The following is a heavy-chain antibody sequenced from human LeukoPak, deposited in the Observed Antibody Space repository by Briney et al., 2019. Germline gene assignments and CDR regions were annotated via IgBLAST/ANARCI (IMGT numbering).Heavy chain of an antibody. J-gene: IGHJ3*02. Sequence: GGSLXLSCAASGFTFSIYSMXXXRQAPGRGLXXXXIISGXAXSKYYADSVKGXFXXSRDNPRSTLYLEMNILRAEDTAVYYCAKADATIGGAFDTWGQGAMVIVSS. CDR1: GFTFSIYS. CDR3: AKADATIGGAFDT. D-gene: IGHD3-16*01. V-gene: IGHV3-23*01. CDR2: ISGXAXSK.